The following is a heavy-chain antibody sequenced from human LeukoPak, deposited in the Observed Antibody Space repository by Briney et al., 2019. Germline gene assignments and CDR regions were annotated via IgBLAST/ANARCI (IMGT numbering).Heavy chain of an antibody. D-gene: IGHD6-19*01. CDR2: INHSGST. CDR3: ARGAVAEGFDY. V-gene: IGHV4-34*01. CDR1: GGSFSGYY. Sequence: SETLSLTCAVYGGSFSGYYWSWIRQPPGKGLEWIGEINHSGSTNYNPSLKSRVTISVDTSKNQFSLKLSSVTAADTAVYYCARGAVAEGFDYWGKGTLVTVSS. J-gene: IGHJ4*02.